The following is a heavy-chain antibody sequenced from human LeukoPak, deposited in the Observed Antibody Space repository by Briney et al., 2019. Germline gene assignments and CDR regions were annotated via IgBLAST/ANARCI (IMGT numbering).Heavy chain of an antibody. V-gene: IGHV4-39*02. CDR3: ARLTHSYYSDTSGYYPYYYMDV. D-gene: IGHD3-22*01. CDR2: INYSGST. CDR1: GASISSSDYY. Sequence: PSETLSLTCSVSGASISSSDYYWGWIRQPPGKGLEWIGRINYSGSTYYNPSLKSRVTISVDTFKNHFSLRLTSMTAADTAVYYCARLTHSYYSDTSGYYPYYYMDVWGKGTTVTVSS. J-gene: IGHJ6*03.